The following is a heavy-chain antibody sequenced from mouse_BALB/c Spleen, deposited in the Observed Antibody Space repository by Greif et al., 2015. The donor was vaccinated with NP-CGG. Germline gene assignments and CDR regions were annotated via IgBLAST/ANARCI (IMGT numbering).Heavy chain of an antibody. V-gene: IGHV1S81*02. D-gene: IGHD1-1*02. CDR1: GYTFTSYY. CDR2: INPSNGGT. CDR3: TRYGSGDVNYFDY. J-gene: IGHJ2*01. Sequence: VQLQQSGAELVKPGASVKLSCKASGYTFTSYYMYWVKQRPGQGLEWIGGINPSNGGTNFNEKFKSKATLTVDKSSSTAYMQLSSLTSEDSAVYYCTRYGSGDVNYFDYWGQGTTLTVSS.